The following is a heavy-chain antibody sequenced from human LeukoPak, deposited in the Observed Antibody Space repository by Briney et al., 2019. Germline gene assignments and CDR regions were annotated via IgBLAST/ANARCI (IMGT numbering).Heavy chain of an antibody. V-gene: IGHV1-46*01. J-gene: IGHJ4*02. CDR3: ARGPPLYYDFWSGYFAFDY. CDR2: INPSGGST. CDR1: GYTFTSYY. Sequence: ASVKVSCKASGYTFTSYYMHWVRQAPGQGLEWMGIINPSGGSTSYAQKFQGRVTMTRDTSTSTVYMELSSLRSEDTAVYYCARGPPLYYDFWSGYFAFDYWGQGTLVTVSS. D-gene: IGHD3-3*01.